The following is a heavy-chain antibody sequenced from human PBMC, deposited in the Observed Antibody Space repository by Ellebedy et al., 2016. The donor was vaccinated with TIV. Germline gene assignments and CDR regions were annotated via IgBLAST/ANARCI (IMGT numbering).Heavy chain of an antibody. CDR1: GFTFSSYW. D-gene: IGHD2-21*01. V-gene: IGHV3-7*01. J-gene: IGHJ4*02. Sequence: GESLKISXAASGFTFSSYWMSWVRQTPGKGLEWVAQINHDGSEKNYVDSVKGRFTISRDNGKNSLYLQMNSLRGEDTAVYYCAREVGGGGAYWGQGTLVTVSS. CDR2: INHDGSEK. CDR3: AREVGGGGAY.